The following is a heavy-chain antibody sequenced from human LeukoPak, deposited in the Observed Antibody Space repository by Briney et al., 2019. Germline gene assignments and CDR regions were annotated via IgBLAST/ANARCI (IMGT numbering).Heavy chain of an antibody. J-gene: IGHJ3*02. CDR3: AREGDIVVVPAAIGAFDI. D-gene: IGHD2-2*01. Sequence: PSETLSLTCTVSGGSISSYYWSWIRQPPGKGLEWIGYIYYSGSTNYNPSLKSRVTISVDTSKNQFSLKLSSVTAADTAVYYCAREGDIVVVPAAIGAFDIWGQGTMVTVSS. V-gene: IGHV4-59*01. CDR2: IYYSGST. CDR1: GGSISSYY.